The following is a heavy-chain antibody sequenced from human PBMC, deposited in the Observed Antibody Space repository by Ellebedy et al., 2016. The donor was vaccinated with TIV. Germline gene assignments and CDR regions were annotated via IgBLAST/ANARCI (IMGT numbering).Heavy chain of an antibody. V-gene: IGHV4-59*01. CDR3: ARAMTTVATFDY. CDR2: IYYRGST. CDR1: GGSISPYY. J-gene: IGHJ4*02. Sequence: MPSETLSLTCTVSGGSISPYYWSWIRQPQGKGLEWIGYIYYRGSTDYNPSLESRVTISLDTSKSQFSLSLSSMTAADTAVYYCARAMTTVATFDYWGQGTLVTVSS. D-gene: IGHD4-17*01.